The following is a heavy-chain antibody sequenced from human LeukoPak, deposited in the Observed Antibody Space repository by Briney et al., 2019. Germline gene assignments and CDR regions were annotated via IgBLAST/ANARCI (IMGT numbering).Heavy chain of an antibody. D-gene: IGHD3-9*01. CDR2: ISGYNGNT. V-gene: IGHV1-18*01. Sequence: ASVKVSCKASGYTFTNYGINWVRQAPGQGLEWMGWISGYNGNTNYAQNLQGRVTMTTDTSASTAYMELRGLRSDDTAVYYCARDRSNYDILTASSGMDVWGQGTTVTVSS. CDR3: ARDRSNYDILTASSGMDV. CDR1: GYTFTNYG. J-gene: IGHJ6*02.